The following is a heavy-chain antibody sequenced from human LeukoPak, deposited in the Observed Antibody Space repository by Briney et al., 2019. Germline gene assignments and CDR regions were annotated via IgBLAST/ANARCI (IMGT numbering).Heavy chain of an antibody. D-gene: IGHD6-13*01. V-gene: IGHV4-59*01. Sequence: SETLSLTCAVSNDSIKDYYWNWLRQPPGKGLEWIGFVSNSGSTNYNPSLKSRVTISMDSSKRQFSLRLTSVTAADTAVYYCARYEVGSSWAQAFDVWGQGTMVT. J-gene: IGHJ3*01. CDR2: VSNSGST. CDR1: NDSIKDYY. CDR3: ARYEVGSSWAQAFDV.